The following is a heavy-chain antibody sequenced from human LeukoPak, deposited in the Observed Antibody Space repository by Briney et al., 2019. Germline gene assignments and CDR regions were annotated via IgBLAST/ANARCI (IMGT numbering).Heavy chain of an antibody. V-gene: IGHV3-23*01. D-gene: IGHD6-13*01. Sequence: GGSLRLSCAASRFTFGSYGMTWVRQAPGKGLEWVSSISGHGGNSYYADSVKGRFTISRDNSKNTLYLQMNSLRGEDTAVYYCAKDFPFKYSSSWYRSYWGQGTLVTVSS. J-gene: IGHJ4*02. CDR2: ISGHGGNS. CDR3: AKDFPFKYSSSWYRSY. CDR1: RFTFGSYG.